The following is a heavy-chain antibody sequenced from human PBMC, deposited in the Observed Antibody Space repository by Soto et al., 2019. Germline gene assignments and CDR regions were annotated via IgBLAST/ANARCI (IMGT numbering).Heavy chain of an antibody. D-gene: IGHD2-2*01. CDR1: GCTFTSYA. V-gene: IGHV1-3*01. CDR2: INAGNGNT. Sequence: ASVKVSCKASGCTFTSYAMHWVRQAPGQRLEWMGWINAGNGNTKYSQKFQGRVTITRDTSASTAYMELSSLRSEDSAVYYCARSLGYCSSSTCYSLQFLEWSLRGMDVWGQGTTVTVSS. CDR3: ARSLGYCSSSTCYSLQFLEWSLRGMDV. J-gene: IGHJ6*02.